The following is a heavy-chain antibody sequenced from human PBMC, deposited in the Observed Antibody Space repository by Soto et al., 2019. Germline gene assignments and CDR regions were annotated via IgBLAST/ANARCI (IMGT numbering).Heavy chain of an antibody. CDR3: AGDKIFGVVVLSMYV. D-gene: IGHD3-3*01. V-gene: IGHV3-33*01. CDR2: IWYDGSNK. CDR1: GFTFSSYG. J-gene: IGHJ6*02. Sequence: QVQLVESGGGVVQPGRSLRLSCAASGFTFSSYGMHWVRQAPGKGLEWVAVIWYDGSNKYYADSVKGRFTISRDNSNXTLYLQMNSLRAEDTAVYYCAGDKIFGVVVLSMYVWGQGTTVTVSS.